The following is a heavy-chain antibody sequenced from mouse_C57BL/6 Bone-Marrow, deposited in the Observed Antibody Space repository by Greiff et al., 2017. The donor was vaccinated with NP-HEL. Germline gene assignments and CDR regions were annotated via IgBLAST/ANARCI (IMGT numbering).Heavy chain of an antibody. CDR3: TTITTVDYFDY. V-gene: IGHV14-4*01. CDR2: IDPENGDT. D-gene: IGHD1-1*01. J-gene: IGHJ2*01. Sequence: VQLQQSGAELVRPGASVKLSCTASGFNIKDDYMHWVKQRPEQGLEWIGWIDPENGDTEYASKFQGKATITADTSSNTAYLQLSRLTSEDTAVYYCTTITTVDYFDYWGQGTTLTVSS. CDR1: GFNIKDDY.